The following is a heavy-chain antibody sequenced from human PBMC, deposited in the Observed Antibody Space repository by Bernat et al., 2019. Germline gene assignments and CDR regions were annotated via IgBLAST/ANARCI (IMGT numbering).Heavy chain of an antibody. CDR3: TRDKGGYDPYYFDY. CDR1: GFTFGDYA. Sequence: EVQLVESGGGLVQPGRSLRLSCTASGFTFGDYAMSWFRQAPGKGLEWVGFIRSRPYGGTAEYAASVKDKFTISRDDSKSIAYLQMNSLNTEDTDMYYCTRDKGGYDPYYFDYWGQGTLVTVSS. J-gene: IGHJ4*02. D-gene: IGHD3-3*01. CDR2: IRSRPYGGTA. V-gene: IGHV3-49*03.